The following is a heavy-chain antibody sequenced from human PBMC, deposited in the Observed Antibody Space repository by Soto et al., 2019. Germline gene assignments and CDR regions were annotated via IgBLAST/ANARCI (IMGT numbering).Heavy chain of an antibody. CDR1: GGSISSYY. CDR3: ARGRWYGGDFDY. D-gene: IGHD6-13*01. V-gene: IGHV4-59*01. J-gene: IGHJ4*02. CDR2: IYYSGST. Sequence: SETLSLTCTVSGGSISSYYWSWIRQPPGKGLEWIGYIYYSGSTNYNPSLKSRVTISVDTSKNQFSLKLSSVTAADTAVYYCARGRWYGGDFDYWGQGTLVTVSS.